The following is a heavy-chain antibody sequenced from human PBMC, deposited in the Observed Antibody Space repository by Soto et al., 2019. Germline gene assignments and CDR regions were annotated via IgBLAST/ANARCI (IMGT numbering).Heavy chain of an antibody. CDR2: ISNNGGRT. V-gene: IGHV3-23*01. CDR1: GFTFSTYA. CDR3: ARGALGNYYQDS. D-gene: IGHD3-10*01. J-gene: IGHJ4*02. Sequence: PGGSLRLSCAASGFTFSTYAMAWIRQAPGKGLEWVSGISNNGGRTYYAASVKGRFTISRDNSKNTLYLQMNSLRVEDTAVYFCARGALGNYYQDSWGQGTPVTVSS.